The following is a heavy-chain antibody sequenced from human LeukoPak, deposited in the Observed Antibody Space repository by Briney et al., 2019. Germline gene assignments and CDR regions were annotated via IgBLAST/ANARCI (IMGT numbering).Heavy chain of an antibody. V-gene: IGHV1-2*02. J-gene: IGHJ3*02. CDR2: INPNSGGT. CDR1: RYTFTGYY. D-gene: IGHD3-10*02. Sequence: ASAKVSCKASRYTFTGYYIHWVRQAPGQGLEWMGWINPNSGGTNYAQKFQGRVTMTRDTSISTAYMELSRLRSDDTAVYYCARVGRITMIEEAFDIWGQGTMVTVSS. CDR3: ARVGRITMIEEAFDI.